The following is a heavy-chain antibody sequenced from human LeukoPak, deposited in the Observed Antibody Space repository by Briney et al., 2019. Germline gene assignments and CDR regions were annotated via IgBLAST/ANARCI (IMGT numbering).Heavy chain of an antibody. CDR3: ARGRAWNYFGY. CDR2: ISNDGSRK. CDR1: GFTFSRHG. V-gene: IGHV3-30*03. J-gene: IGHJ4*02. Sequence: GGSLRLSCAPSGFTFSRHGMHWVRQAPGKGLEWVAIISNDGSRKYYAHSVEGRFTISRDNSKNTLYLQMDSLRAEDTAVYYCARGRAWNYFGYWGQGTLVTVSS. D-gene: IGHD3-3*01.